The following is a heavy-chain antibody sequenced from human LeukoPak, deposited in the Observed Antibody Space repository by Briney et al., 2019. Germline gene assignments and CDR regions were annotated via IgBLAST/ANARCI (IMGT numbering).Heavy chain of an antibody. CDR2: IWYDGSNK. Sequence: GGSLRLSCAASGFTFSNYGMHWVRQAPGKGLEWVAVIWYDGSNKYYADSVKGRFTIFRDNSKNTLYLQMNDLRAEDTAVYYCTKVGNWFDPWGQGTLVTVSS. CDR3: TKVGNWFDP. CDR1: GFTFSNYG. J-gene: IGHJ5*02. V-gene: IGHV3-33*06.